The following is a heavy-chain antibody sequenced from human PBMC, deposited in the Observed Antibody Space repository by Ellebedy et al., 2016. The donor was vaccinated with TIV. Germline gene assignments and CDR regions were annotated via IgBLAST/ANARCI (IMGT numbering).Heavy chain of an antibody. CDR2: ISYDGSNK. D-gene: IGHD2-15*01. CDR3: AQADCSIGTCYPNY. V-gene: IGHV3-30*01. J-gene: IGHJ4*02. Sequence: GESLKISCAASGFTFSSYAMHWVRQAPGKGLEWVTVISYDGSNKYYADSVKDRFTISRDNSKNMLYLHMNSLRAEDTAVYYCAQADCSIGTCYPNYWGQGTLVTVSS. CDR1: GFTFSSYA.